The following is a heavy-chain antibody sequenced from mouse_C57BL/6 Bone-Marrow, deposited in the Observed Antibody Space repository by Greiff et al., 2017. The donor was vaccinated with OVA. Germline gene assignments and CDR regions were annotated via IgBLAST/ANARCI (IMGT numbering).Heavy chain of an antibody. CDR1: GYTFTSYW. J-gene: IGHJ2*01. CDR2: IDPSDSYT. Sequence: QVQLQQPGAELVRPGTSVKLSCKASGYTFTSYWMHWVKQRPGQGLEWIGLIDPSDSYTNSNQKFKGKATLTVATSSNTAYMQVGSLTSEDSAGYYCARVKGYWGQGTTLTVSS. V-gene: IGHV1-59*01. CDR3: ARVKGY.